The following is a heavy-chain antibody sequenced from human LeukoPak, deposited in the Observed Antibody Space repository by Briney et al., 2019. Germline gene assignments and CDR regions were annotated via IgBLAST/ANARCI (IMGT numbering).Heavy chain of an antibody. D-gene: IGHD1-1*01. V-gene: IGHV3-7*03. J-gene: IGHJ6*02. CDR3: ARGPLDKWNDVVGMDV. CDR2: IKEDGSER. CDR1: AFIFSGHW. Sequence: GGSLRLSCEGSAFIFSGHWMNWVRQTPGKGLEWVASIKEDGSERQYVDSVKGRFSISRDNTKGSLFLQLNSLRAEDTAVYYCARGPLDKWNDVVGMDVWGQGTTVTVSS.